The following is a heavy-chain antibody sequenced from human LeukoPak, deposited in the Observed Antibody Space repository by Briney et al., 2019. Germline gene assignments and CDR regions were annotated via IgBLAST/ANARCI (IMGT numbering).Heavy chain of an antibody. J-gene: IGHJ4*02. CDR3: ARERYSGYGNFDY. V-gene: IGHV1-2*02. Sequence: GASVKVSCKASGFTFNNHHMHWVRQAPGQGLEWMGWINPNSGDTNYAQKFQGRVTMTRDTSISTAYMELSGLRSDDTAVYHCARERYSGYGNFDYWGQGTLVTVSS. CDR2: INPNSGDT. CDR1: GFTFNNHH. D-gene: IGHD5-12*01.